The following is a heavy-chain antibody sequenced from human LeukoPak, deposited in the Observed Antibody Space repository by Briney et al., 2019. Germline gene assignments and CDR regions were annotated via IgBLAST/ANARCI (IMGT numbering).Heavy chain of an antibody. CDR1: GFTFQNYA. CDR3: ARLPTFYYDSSHYHYDY. Sequence: PGRSLRLSCAASGFTFQNYAMSWVRQAPGKGLEWASSISGSGPSTDYADSVKGRFTISRDKAKNTLYLQMNSLRAEDTAVYYCARLPTFYYDSSHYHYDYWGQGTLVTVSS. V-gene: IGHV3-23*01. J-gene: IGHJ4*02. CDR2: ISGSGPST. D-gene: IGHD3-22*01.